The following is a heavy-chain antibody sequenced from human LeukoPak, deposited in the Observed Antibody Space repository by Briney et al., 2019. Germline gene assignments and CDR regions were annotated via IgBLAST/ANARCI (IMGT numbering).Heavy chain of an antibody. CDR3: ARHRSGWLQSSFDY. V-gene: IGHV4-39*01. J-gene: IGHJ4*02. D-gene: IGHD5-24*01. CDR1: GGSISSYY. Sequence: TSETLSLTCTVSGGSISSYYWGWIRQPPGKGLEWIGSIYYSGSTYYNPSLKSRVTISVDTSKNQFSLKLSSVTAADTAVYYCARHRSGWLQSSFDYWGQGTLVTVSS. CDR2: IYYSGST.